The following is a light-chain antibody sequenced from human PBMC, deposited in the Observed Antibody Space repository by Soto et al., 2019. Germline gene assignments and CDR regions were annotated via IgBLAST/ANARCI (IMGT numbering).Light chain of an antibody. V-gene: IGLV2-8*01. J-gene: IGLJ1*01. CDR1: SSDVGGYNY. CDR2: EVT. CDR3: CSYVGSNNYV. Sequence: QSALTQPPSASGSPGQSVAISCTGPSSDVGGYNYVSWYQQYTGKAPKLIMYEVTKRPSGVPDRFSGSKSGNTASLTVSGLQAEDEADYYCCSYVGSNNYVFGTGTKLTVL.